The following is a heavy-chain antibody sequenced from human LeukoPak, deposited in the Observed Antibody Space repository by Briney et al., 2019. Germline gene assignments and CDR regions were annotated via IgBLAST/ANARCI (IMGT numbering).Heavy chain of an antibody. V-gene: IGHV3-23*01. CDR2: ISGSGAST. D-gene: IGHD5-18*01. CDR3: ARYSYGSCGY. Sequence: GGSLRLSCAASGFTFSSYAMTWVRQAPGKGLEWVSAISGSGASTYYADSVKGRFTISRDNSKNTLYLQMNSLRVEDTAVYYCARYSYGSCGYWGQGTLVTVSS. J-gene: IGHJ4*02. CDR1: GFTFSSYA.